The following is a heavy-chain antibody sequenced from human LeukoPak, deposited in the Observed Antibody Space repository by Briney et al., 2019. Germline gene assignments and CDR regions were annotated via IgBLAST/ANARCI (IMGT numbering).Heavy chain of an antibody. D-gene: IGHD2-2*01. J-gene: IGHJ6*04. V-gene: IGHV1-46*01. Sequence: ASVNVSCKASGYTFTSYYMHWVRQAPGQGLEWMGIINPSGGSTSYAQKFQGRVTMTRDTSTSTVYMELSSLRSEDTAVYYCARDLTHPILGYCSSTSCYGAGVYYYGMDVWGKGTTVTVSS. CDR2: INPSGGST. CDR3: ARDLTHPILGYCSSTSCYGAGVYYYGMDV. CDR1: GYTFTSYY.